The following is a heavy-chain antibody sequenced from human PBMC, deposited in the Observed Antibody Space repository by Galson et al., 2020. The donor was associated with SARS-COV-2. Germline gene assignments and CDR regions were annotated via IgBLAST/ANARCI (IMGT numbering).Heavy chain of an antibody. J-gene: IGHJ4*02. D-gene: IGHD6-19*01. CDR2: IRGDGSET. CDR3: TREGWQGGY. V-gene: IGHV3-7*01. CDR1: GFTFKDYW. Sequence: GGSLRLSCAVSGFTFKDYWMSWFRQASGKGLEWVDNIRGDGSETNYADSVKGRFSISRDNDENSLYLQMNSLRVEDTAVYYCTREGWQGGYWGQGTRVTVSS.